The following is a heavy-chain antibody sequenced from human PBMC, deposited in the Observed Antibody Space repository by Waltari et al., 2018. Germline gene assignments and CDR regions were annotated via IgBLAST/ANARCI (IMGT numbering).Heavy chain of an antibody. Sequence: QVQLQESGPGLVKPSQTLSLTCTVSGGSISSGDYYWSWIRQPPGKGLEWIGYIYYSGSTYYNPSLKRRVTISGDTSKNQFSLKLSSVTAADTAVYYCARSGYCSGGSCYTRYYYYMDVWGKGTTVTVSS. J-gene: IGHJ6*03. V-gene: IGHV4-30-4*08. CDR2: IYYSGST. CDR1: GGSISSGDYY. CDR3: ARSGYCSGGSCYTRYYYYMDV. D-gene: IGHD2-15*01.